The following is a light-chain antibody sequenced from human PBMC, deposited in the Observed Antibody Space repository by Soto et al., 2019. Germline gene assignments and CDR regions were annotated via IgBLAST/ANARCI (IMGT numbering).Light chain of an antibody. CDR3: QQRSNWPLT. CDR1: QSVNRN. V-gene: IGKV3-11*01. Sequence: EIVLTQSPATLSLSPGERATLSCRASQSVNRNLAWYRQKPGQAPRLLIYDESNRATDIPARFSGNRYGTDFTLIISSLEPADFAVYYCQQRSNWPLTFGGGTKVDIK. J-gene: IGKJ4*01. CDR2: DES.